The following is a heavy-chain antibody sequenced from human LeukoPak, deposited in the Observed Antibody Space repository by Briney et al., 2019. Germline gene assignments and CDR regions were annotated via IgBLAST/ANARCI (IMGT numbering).Heavy chain of an antibody. V-gene: IGHV3-48*01. CDR3: ARARQGASRGAFDI. CDR2: ISSSSSSI. D-gene: IGHD1-26*01. Sequence: PGGSLRLSCAASGFTFSSYSMNWVRQAPGKGLEWVSNISSSSSSIYYADSVEGRFTISRDNAKNSLYLQMNSLRAEDTAVYYCARARQGASRGAFDIWGQGTMVTVSP. CDR1: GFTFSSYS. J-gene: IGHJ3*02.